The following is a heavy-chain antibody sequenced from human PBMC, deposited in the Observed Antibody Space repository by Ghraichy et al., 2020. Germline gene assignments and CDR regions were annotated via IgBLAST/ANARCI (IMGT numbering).Heavy chain of an antibody. V-gene: IGHV2-5*01. Sequence: SGPTLVKPTQTLTLTCTFSGFSLSTSGVGVGWIRQPPGKALEWLALIYWNDDKRYSPSLKSRLTITKDTSKNQVVLTMTNMDPVDTATYYCAHRLSYSSSWYAFDIWGQGTMVTVSS. D-gene: IGHD6-13*01. CDR3: AHRLSYSSSWYAFDI. CDR1: GFSLSTSGVG. J-gene: IGHJ3*02. CDR2: IYWNDDK.